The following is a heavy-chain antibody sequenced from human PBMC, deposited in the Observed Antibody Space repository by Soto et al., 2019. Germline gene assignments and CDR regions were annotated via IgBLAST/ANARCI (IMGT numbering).Heavy chain of an antibody. CDR2: ISGGGDTT. V-gene: IGHV3-23*01. CDR3: ANHGLRYSSSLTHY. CDR1: AFTFNNYA. J-gene: IGHJ4*02. D-gene: IGHD6-13*01. Sequence: EVQLLESGGGLVQPGESLRLSCAASAFTFNNYALTWVRQAPGKGPEWVSAISGGGDTTYYADSVKGRFTISRDNSKNTLYLQMNSLRAEDTAVYYCANHGLRYSSSLTHYWGQGTLVTVSS.